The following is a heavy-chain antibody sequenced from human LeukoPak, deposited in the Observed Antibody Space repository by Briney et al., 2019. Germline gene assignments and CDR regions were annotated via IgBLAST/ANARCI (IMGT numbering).Heavy chain of an antibody. CDR1: GYSFTSYW. CDR3: AATTVTSTRPSAFDI. D-gene: IGHD4-17*01. CDR2: IYPGDSDT. J-gene: IGHJ3*02. V-gene: IGHV5-51*01. Sequence: GESLKISCKGSGYSFTSYWIGWVRQMLGKGLEWMGIIYPGDSDTRYSPSFQGQVTISADKSISTAYLQWSSLRASDTAMYYCAATTVTSTRPSAFDIWGQGTMVTVSS.